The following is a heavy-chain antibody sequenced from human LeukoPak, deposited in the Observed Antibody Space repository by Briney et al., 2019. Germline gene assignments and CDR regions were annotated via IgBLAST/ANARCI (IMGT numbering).Heavy chain of an antibody. V-gene: IGHV3-23*01. Sequence: TGGSLRLSCAASGFTFSSYAMSWVRQAPGKGLEWVSAISGSGGSTYYADSVKGRFTISRDNSKNTLYLQMNSLRAEDTAVYYCANPDSGYEHAGTWGQGTLVTVSS. CDR3: ANPDSGYEHAGT. CDR1: GFTFSSYA. J-gene: IGHJ5*02. CDR2: ISGSGGST. D-gene: IGHD5-12*01.